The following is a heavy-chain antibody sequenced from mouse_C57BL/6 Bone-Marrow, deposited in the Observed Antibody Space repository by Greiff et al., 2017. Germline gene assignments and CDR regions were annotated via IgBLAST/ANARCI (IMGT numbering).Heavy chain of an antibody. CDR1: GFTFSSYG. J-gene: IGHJ3*01. V-gene: IGHV5-6*01. CDR2: ISSGGSYT. CDR3: ARQRIYDGYYVAY. D-gene: IGHD2-3*01. Sequence: EVKLMESGGDLVKPGGSLKLSCAASGFTFSSYGMSWVRQTPDKRLEWVATISSGGSYTYYPDSVKGRFTISRDNAKNTLYLQMSSLQSEDTPMYYCARQRIYDGYYVAYWGQGALVTVSA.